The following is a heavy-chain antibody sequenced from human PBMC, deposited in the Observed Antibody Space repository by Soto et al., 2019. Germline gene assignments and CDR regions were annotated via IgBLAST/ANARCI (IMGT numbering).Heavy chain of an antibody. D-gene: IGHD6-19*01. V-gene: IGHV3-23*01. CDR1: GFTFTSSA. J-gene: IGHJ4*02. CDR2: ITGSGDYT. Sequence: EVQLLESGGDLVQPGGSLRLSCAASGFTFTSSALSWIRQAPGKGLEWVSAITGSGDYTYYADTVKGRFTISRDNSKNTLYLQMNSLTAEDTACYYSTQDGGSSAWFTVNWGPGTLVTVSS. CDR3: TQDGGSSAWFTVN.